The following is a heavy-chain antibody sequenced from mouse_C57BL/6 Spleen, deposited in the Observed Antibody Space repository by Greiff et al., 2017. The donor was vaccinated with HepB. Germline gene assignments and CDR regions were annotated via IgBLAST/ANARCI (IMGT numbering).Heavy chain of an antibody. Sequence: EVNLVESGGDLVKPGGSLKLSCAASGFTFSSYGMSWVRQTPDKRLEWVATISSGGSYTYYPDSVKGRFTISRDNAKNTLYLQMSSLKSEDTAMYYCARQGSNYNYFDYWGQGTTLTVSS. V-gene: IGHV5-6*01. CDR1: GFTFSSYG. CDR2: ISSGGSYT. J-gene: IGHJ2*01. D-gene: IGHD2-5*01. CDR3: ARQGSNYNYFDY.